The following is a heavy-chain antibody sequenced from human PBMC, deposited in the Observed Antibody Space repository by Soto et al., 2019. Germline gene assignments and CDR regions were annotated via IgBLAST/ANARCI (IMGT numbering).Heavy chain of an antibody. CDR2: IYYSGST. CDR3: ARTGSGYDFWSGPTPYYMDV. V-gene: IGHV4-59*08. J-gene: IGHJ6*03. D-gene: IGHD3-3*01. Sequence: SETLSLTCTVSGGSISIYYWSWIRQPPGKGLEWIGYIYYSGSTNYNPSLKSRVTISVDTSKNQFSLKLSSVTAADTAVYYCARTGSGYDFWSGPTPYYMDVWGKGTTVTVSS. CDR1: GGSISIYY.